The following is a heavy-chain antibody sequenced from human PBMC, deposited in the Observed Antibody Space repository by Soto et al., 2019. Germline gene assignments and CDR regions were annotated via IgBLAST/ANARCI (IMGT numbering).Heavy chain of an antibody. V-gene: IGHV3-23*01. D-gene: IGHD3-3*01. CDR2: ISGSGGST. CDR3: AKDGEGTIFGVVTAFDY. Sequence: GGSLRLSCAASGFTFSSYAMSWVRQAPGKGLEWVSAISGSGGSTYYADSVKGRFTISRDNSKNTLYLQMNSLRAEDTAVYYCAKDGEGTIFGVVTAFDYWGQGTLVTVSS. CDR1: GFTFSSYA. J-gene: IGHJ4*02.